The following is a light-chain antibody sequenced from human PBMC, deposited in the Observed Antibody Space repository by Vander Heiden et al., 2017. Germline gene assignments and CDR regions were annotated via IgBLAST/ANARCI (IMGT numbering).Light chain of an antibody. CDR1: SSDVGGYNY. CDR2: EVS. J-gene: IGLJ3*02. Sequence: QSALTQPPSPSGSPGPSVTISCTGTSSDVGGYNYVSWYQQHPGKAPKLMIYEVSKRPSGVPDRFSGSKSGNTASLTVSGLQAEDEADYYCSSYAGSNNWVFGGGTKLTVL. CDR3: SSYAGSNNWV. V-gene: IGLV2-8*01.